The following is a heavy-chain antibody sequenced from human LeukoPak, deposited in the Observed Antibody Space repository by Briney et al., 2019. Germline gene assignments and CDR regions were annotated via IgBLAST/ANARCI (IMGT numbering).Heavy chain of an antibody. CDR1: GDSISSNNW. CDR2: IFYSGST. V-gene: IGHV4-4*02. D-gene: IGHD3-16*01. Sequence: PSETLSLTCAVSGDSISSNNWWSWVRQPPGKGLEWIGYIFYSGSTNYNPSLKSRVTISVDTSKNQFSLKLSSVTAADTAVYYCARGSFSYYYYMDVWGNGTTVTISS. CDR3: ARGSFSYYYYMDV. J-gene: IGHJ6*03.